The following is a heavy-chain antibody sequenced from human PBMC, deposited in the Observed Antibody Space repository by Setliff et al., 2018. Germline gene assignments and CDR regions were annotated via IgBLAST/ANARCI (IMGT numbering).Heavy chain of an antibody. CDR1: GGSFSGYY. CDR3: AGSLGGFDY. V-gene: IGHV4-34*01. CDR2: INHSGST. D-gene: IGHD3-16*01. J-gene: IGHJ4*02. Sequence: SETLSLTCAVYGGSFSGYYWSWIRRPPGKGLEWIGEINHSGSTNYNPSLKSRVTISVDTSKNQFSLKLSSVTAADTAVYYCAGSLGGFDYWGQGTLVTVSS.